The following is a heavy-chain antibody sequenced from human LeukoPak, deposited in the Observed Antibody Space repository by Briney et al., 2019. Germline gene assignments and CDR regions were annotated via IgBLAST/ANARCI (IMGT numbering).Heavy chain of an antibody. Sequence: GGSLRLSCAASGFTFDDYAMHWVRQAPGKGLEWVSGISWNSGSIGYADSVKGRFTISRDNAKNSLYLQMNSLRAEDTALYYCAKRRGYYFDYWGQGTLVTVSS. CDR1: GFTFDDYA. CDR2: ISWNSGSI. J-gene: IGHJ4*02. CDR3: AKRRGYYFDY. V-gene: IGHV3-9*01.